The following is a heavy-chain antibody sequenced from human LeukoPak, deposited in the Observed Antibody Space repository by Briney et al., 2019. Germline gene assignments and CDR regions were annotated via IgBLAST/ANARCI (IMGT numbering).Heavy chain of an antibody. CDR1: GFTVSSNY. CDR2: ISYDGSKK. CDR3: AKVGDFDWLLSYFDY. D-gene: IGHD3-9*01. J-gene: IGHJ4*02. Sequence: GGSLRLSCAASGFTVSSNYMSWVRQAPGKGLEWVAVISYDGSKKYYADSVKGRFTISRDNSKNTVYLQMNSLRAEDTAVYYCAKVGDFDWLLSYFDYWGQGTLVTVSS. V-gene: IGHV3-30*18.